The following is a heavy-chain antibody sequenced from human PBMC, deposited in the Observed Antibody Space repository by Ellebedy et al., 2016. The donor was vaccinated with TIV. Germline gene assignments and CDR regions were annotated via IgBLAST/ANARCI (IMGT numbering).Heavy chain of an antibody. CDR2: INNSGST. CDR3: ARGIYGSGSVDY. D-gene: IGHD3-10*01. CDR1: GGSFSGYY. J-gene: IGHJ4*02. V-gene: IGHV4-34*01. Sequence: SQTLSLTCAVYGGSFSGYYWRWIRQPPGKGLEWIGEINNSGSTNYNPSLKSRVTISVDKSKNQFSLRLSSVTAADTAVYFCARGIYGSGSVDYWGQGTLVTVSS.